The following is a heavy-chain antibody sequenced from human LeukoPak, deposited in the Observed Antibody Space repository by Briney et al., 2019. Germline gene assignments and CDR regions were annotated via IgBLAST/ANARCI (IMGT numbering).Heavy chain of an antibody. CDR2: IKQDVSEK. J-gene: IGHJ5*02. Sequence: GGSLRLSCAASGFTFSSYWMSWVRQAPGKGLEWVANIKQDVSEKYYVDSVKGRFTISRDNAKNSLYLQMNSLRAEDTAVYYCARLPYSSGWLLNWFDPWGQGTLVTVSS. D-gene: IGHD6-19*01. CDR3: ARLPYSSGWLLNWFDP. CDR1: GFTFSSYW. V-gene: IGHV3-7*01.